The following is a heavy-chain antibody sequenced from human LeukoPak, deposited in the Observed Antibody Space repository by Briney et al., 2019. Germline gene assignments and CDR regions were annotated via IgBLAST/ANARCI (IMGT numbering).Heavy chain of an antibody. V-gene: IGHV3-53*01. CDR1: GFTVSSNY. J-gene: IGHJ4*02. CDR3: ARGGAAAGTPYYFDY. CDR2: IYSGGST. Sequence: GGSLRLSCAASGFTVSSNYMSWVRQAPGKGLEWVSVIYSGGSTYYADSVKGRFTISRDSAENSLYLQMNSLRAEDTAVYYCARGGAAAGTPYYFDYWGQGTLVTVSS. D-gene: IGHD6-13*01.